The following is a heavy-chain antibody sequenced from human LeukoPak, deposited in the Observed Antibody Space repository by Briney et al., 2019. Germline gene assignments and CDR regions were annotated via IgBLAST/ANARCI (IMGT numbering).Heavy chain of an antibody. J-gene: IGHJ6*02. V-gene: IGHV3-23*01. CDR3: AKVLSDFWSGYSLFNYYYYGMDV. CDR2: ISGSGGST. Sequence: PGGSLRLSCVASGFTFSDYAMSWVRQAPGKGLEWVSAISGSGGSTYYADSVKGRFTISRDNSKNTLYLQMNSLRAEDAAVYYCAKVLSDFWSGYSLFNYYYYGMDVWGQGTTVTVSS. CDR1: GFTFSDYA. D-gene: IGHD3-3*01.